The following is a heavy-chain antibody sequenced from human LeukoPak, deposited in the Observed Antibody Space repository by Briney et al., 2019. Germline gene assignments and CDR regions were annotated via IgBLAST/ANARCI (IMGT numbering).Heavy chain of an antibody. J-gene: IGHJ4*02. CDR2: ITSKPYGEAT. D-gene: IGHD3-10*01. CDR1: GFSFRDHS. V-gene: IGHV3-49*04. Sequence: LGGSLRLSCTGSGFSFRDHSMSWVRQPPGKGLEWVGFITSKPYGEATHYAASVSGRFTFSRDDSKSVAYLQMNSLKTEDTAVYYCTTDPQVLLWFGELLRDYWGQGTLVTVSS. CDR3: TTDPQVLLWFGELLRDY.